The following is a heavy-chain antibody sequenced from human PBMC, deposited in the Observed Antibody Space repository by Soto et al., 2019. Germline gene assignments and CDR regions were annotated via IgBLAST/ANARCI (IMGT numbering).Heavy chain of an antibody. CDR3: AKGRTYFDF. J-gene: IGHJ4*02. Sequence: LLQSGGDLVQPGGSLRLSCAASGFTFSDYAMTWVRQAPGKGLEWVSDISDGDGDTHYADSGRGRFVISRDNSKNTLFLEMNSLRAEDAAVYYCAKGRTYFDFWGQGSLVTVSS. CDR2: ISDGDGDT. CDR1: GFTFSDYA. V-gene: IGHV3-23*01.